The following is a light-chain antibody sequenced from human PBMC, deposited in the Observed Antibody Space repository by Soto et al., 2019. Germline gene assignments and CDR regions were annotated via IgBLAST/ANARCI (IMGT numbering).Light chain of an antibody. CDR2: GAS. J-gene: IGKJ1*01. CDR1: QSVSSY. V-gene: IGKV3-20*01. CDR3: QQYGSSGP. Sequence: DILFTQSAATLSSSPVERATRVCRASQSVSSYLAWYQQKPGQPPRLLIYGASNRATGLPDRFSGSGSGTDLTLTISRLEPEDFAVYYCQQYGSSGPFGQGTKVDI.